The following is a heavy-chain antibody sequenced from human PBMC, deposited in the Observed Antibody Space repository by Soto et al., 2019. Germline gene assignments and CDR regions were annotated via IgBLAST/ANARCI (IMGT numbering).Heavy chain of an antibody. Sequence: PSETLSLTCIVSGVSISSSSYYCGWIRQPPWKGLEWIGSIYYSGSTYYNPSLKSRVTISVDTSKNQFSLKLSSVTAADTAVFYCARNRDRNWFDPWGQGTLVTVSS. V-gene: IGHV4-39*01. CDR2: IYYSGST. J-gene: IGHJ5*02. CDR3: ARNRDRNWFDP. D-gene: IGHD3-16*02. CDR1: GVSISSSSYY.